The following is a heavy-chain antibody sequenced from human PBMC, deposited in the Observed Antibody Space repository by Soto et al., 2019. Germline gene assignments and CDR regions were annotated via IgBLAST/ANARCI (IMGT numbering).Heavy chain of an antibody. CDR2: INHSGST. V-gene: IGHV4-34*01. J-gene: IGHJ6*02. CDR3: ARWARGSYYYYYGMDV. CDR1: GGSFSGYY. Sequence: SETLSLTCAVYGGSFSGYYWSWIRQPPGKGLEWIGEINHSGSTNYNPSLKSRVTISVDTSKNQFSLKLSSVTAADTAVYYCARWARGSYYYYYGMDVWGQGTTVTVSS. D-gene: IGHD1-26*01.